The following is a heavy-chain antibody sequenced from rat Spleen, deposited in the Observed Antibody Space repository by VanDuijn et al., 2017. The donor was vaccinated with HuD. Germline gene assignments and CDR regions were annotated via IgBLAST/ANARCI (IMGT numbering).Heavy chain of an antibody. CDR1: GFSLISNT. Sequence: QVQLKESGPGLVQPSQTLSLTCTVSGFSLISNTVHWVRQPPGKGLEWMGVIWGNGDTNYNSALKSRLSISRDTSKSQVYLKMNSLQTEDTATYYCARGDYSSPRGGYWGQGVTVTVSS. J-gene: IGHJ2*01. CDR3: ARGDYSSPRGGY. CDR2: IWGNGDT. V-gene: IGHV2-13*01. D-gene: IGHD1-2*01.